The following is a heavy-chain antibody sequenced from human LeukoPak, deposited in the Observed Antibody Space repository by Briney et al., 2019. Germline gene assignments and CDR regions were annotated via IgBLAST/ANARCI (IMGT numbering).Heavy chain of an antibody. CDR1: GGSISSGGYS. J-gene: IGHJ4*02. CDR2: IYHSGST. V-gene: IGHV4-30-2*01. D-gene: IGHD1-1*01. CDR3: ARGVFKTGTTPPYYFDY. Sequence: SQTLSLTCAVSGGSISSGGYSWSWIRQPPGKGLEWIGNIYHSGSTYYNPSLKGRVTISVDRSKNQFSLKLSSVTAADTAVYYCARGVFKTGTTPPYYFDYWGQGTLVTVSS.